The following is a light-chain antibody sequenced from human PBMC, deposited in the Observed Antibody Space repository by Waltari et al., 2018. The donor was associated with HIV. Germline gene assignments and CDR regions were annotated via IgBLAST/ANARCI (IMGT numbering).Light chain of an antibody. J-gene: IGLJ2*01. V-gene: IGLV3-21*02. CDR3: QVWDSSSDVV. CDR1: NIGSKS. Sequence: SYVLTQPSSVSVAPGQTARFTCGGNNIGSKSVHWYQQKPGQAPLLVLFDDSDRPSGIPGRFSGSNSGNTATLTISRVEAGDEADYYCQVWDSSSDVVFGGGTKLTVL. CDR2: DDS.